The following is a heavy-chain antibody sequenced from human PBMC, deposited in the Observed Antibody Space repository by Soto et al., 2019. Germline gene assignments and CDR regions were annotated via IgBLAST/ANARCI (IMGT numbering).Heavy chain of an antibody. CDR2: IYYSGST. Sequence: SETLSLTSTVSGGSISSRCYYWGWIRQPPGEGLVRIGSIYYSGSTYYNPSLKSRVTISVDTSKNQFSLKLSSVTAADTAVYYCARITQPVYGFWSGYSRYFDYWGQGTLVTVSS. CDR3: ARITQPVYGFWSGYSRYFDY. V-gene: IGHV4-39*01. CDR1: GGSISSRCYY. D-gene: IGHD3-3*01. J-gene: IGHJ4*02.